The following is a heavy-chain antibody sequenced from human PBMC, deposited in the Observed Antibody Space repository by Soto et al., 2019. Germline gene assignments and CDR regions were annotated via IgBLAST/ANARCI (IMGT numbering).Heavy chain of an antibody. Sequence: ASVKVSCKASGYTFTSYAINWVRQATGQGLEWMGWLNPINGNTGFAQKFQGRLTMTKDTSINTAYMELSSLRSEDTAVYYCATGPVSSTRDYWGQGTLVTVSS. CDR1: GYTFTSYA. CDR3: ATGPVSSTRDY. D-gene: IGHD6-13*01. CDR2: LNPINGNT. J-gene: IGHJ4*02. V-gene: IGHV1-8*01.